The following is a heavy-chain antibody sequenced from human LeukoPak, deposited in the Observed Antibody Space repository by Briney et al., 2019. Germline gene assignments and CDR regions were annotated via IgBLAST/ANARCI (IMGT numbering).Heavy chain of an antibody. D-gene: IGHD1-1*01. J-gene: IGHJ4*02. Sequence: SQTLSLTCTVSGGSISSGDYYWSWIRQPPGKGLEWIGYIYYSESTYYNPSLKSRVTISVDTSKNQFSLKLSSVTAADTAVYYCASRYNWNDGGAFDYWGQGTLVTVSS. CDR2: IYYSEST. V-gene: IGHV4-30-4*08. CDR1: GGSISSGDYY. CDR3: ASRYNWNDGGAFDY.